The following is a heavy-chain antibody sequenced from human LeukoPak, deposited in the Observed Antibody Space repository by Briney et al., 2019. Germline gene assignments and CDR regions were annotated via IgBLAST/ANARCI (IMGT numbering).Heavy chain of an antibody. J-gene: IGHJ6*02. CDR2: ISYDGSNK. CDR3: ARDSGYCSSTSCYMPYYYGMDV. V-gene: IGHV3-30-3*01. CDR1: GFTFSSYA. D-gene: IGHD2-2*03. Sequence: GGSLRLSCAASGFTFSSYAMHWVRQAPGKGLEWVAVISYDGSNKYYADSVKGRFTISRDNSKNTLYPQMNSLRAEDTAVYYCARDSGYCSSTSCYMPYYYGMDVWGQGTTVTVSS.